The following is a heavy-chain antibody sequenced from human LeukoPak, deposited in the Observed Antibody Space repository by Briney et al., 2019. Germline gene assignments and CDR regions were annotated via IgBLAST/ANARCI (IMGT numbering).Heavy chain of an antibody. J-gene: IGHJ4*02. Sequence: GGSLRLSCAASGFTFSSYSMNWVRQAPGKGLEWVSYISSSSSTIYYADSVKGRFTISRDNAKNSLYLQMNSLRAEDTAVYYCARFFRRWLQPHFDYWGQETLVTVSS. CDR1: GFTFSSYS. V-gene: IGHV3-48*01. CDR2: ISSSSSTI. D-gene: IGHD5-12*01. CDR3: ARFFRRWLQPHFDY.